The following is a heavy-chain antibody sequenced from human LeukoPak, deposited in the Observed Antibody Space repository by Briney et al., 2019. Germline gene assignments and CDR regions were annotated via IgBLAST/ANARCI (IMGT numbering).Heavy chain of an antibody. CDR3: ARDRDSTSSRFDY. J-gene: IGHJ4*02. CDR2: MYTSGST. D-gene: IGHD6-6*01. V-gene: IGHV4-4*07. CDR1: GGSISSYY. Sequence: SETLSLTCTVSGGSISSYYWSWLRQPAGKGVEWLGRMYTSGSTNYNPSLKSRVTISVDKSKNQFSLKLSSVTAADTAVYYCARDRDSTSSRFDYWGQGTLVTVSS.